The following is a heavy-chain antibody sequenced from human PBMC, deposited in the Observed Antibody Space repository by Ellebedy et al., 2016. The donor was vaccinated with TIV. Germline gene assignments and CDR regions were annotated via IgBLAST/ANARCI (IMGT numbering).Heavy chain of an antibody. CDR3: PRARYCVRGTCYSHNWFDP. J-gene: IGHJ5*02. V-gene: IGHV1-18*04. D-gene: IGHD2-21*02. Sequence: AASVKVSCKASGYTFTEYGISWVRQAPGQGLEWMGWITSYNGAANHAQKFQGRVTLTTDTTTNTAYMDRRGPRSDDTAGYYCPRARYCVRGTCYSHNWFDPWGQGTLVTVSS. CDR2: ITSYNGAA. CDR1: GYTFTEYG.